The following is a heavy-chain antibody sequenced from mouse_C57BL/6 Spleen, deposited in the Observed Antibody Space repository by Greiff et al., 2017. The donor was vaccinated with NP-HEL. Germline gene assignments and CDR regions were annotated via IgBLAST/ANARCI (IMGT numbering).Heavy chain of an antibody. J-gene: IGHJ3*01. CDR3: TRQGYYYGSAWFAY. V-gene: IGHV6-6*01. D-gene: IGHD1-1*01. CDR2: IRNKANNHAT. Sequence: EVMLVESGGGLVQPGGSMKLSCAASGFTFSDAWMDWVRQSPEKGLEWVAEIRNKANNHATYYAESVKGRFTISRDDSKSSVYLQMNSLRAEDTGIYYCTRQGYYYGSAWFAYWGQGTLVTVSA. CDR1: GFTFSDAW.